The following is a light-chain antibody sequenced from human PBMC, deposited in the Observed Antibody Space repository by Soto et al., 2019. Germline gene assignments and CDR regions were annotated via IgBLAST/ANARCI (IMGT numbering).Light chain of an antibody. V-gene: IGKV3-20*01. CDR3: QQYHSSPRT. CDR2: GAS. Sequence: EIVLTQSPGTLSVSPGERVTLSCRASQSVDINLAWYQQKPGQAPRLLIYGASSRATGIPDRFSGSGSGTDFTLTISRLEPEDFAVYYCQQYHSSPRTFGQGTKVDI. J-gene: IGKJ1*01. CDR1: QSVDIN.